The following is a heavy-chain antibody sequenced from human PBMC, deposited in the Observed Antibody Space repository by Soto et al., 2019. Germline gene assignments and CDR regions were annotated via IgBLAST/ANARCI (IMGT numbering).Heavy chain of an antibody. CDR1: GFTFSSYA. CDR2: ISSNGGST. V-gene: IGHV3-64D*06. J-gene: IGHJ4*02. CDR3: VKTYYDILTGYYSLVY. D-gene: IGHD3-9*01. Sequence: GGSLRLSCSASGFTFSSYAMHWVRQAPGKGLEYVSAISSNGGSTYYADSVKGRFTISRDNSKNTLYLQMSSLRAEDTAVYYCVKTYYDILTGYYSLVYWGQGTLVTVSS.